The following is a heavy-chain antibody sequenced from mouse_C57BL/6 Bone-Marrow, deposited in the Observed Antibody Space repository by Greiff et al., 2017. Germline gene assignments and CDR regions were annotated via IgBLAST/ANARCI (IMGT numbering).Heavy chain of an antibody. V-gene: IGHV14-2*01. D-gene: IGHD2-9*01. J-gene: IGHJ4*01. CDR3: ARPSMVYYYAMDY. CDR1: GFNIKDYY. CDR2: IDPEGGET. Sequence: VQLKESGAELVKPGASVKLSCTASGFNIKDYYMHWVKQRTEQGLEWIGRIDPEGGETKYAPKFQGKATITADTSSNTACLQLSSLTSEDTAVYFCARPSMVYYYAMDYWGQGTSVTVSS.